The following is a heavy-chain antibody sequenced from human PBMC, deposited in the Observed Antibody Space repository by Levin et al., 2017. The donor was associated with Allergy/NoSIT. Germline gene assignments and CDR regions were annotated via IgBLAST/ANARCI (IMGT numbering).Heavy chain of an antibody. D-gene: IGHD3-10*01. J-gene: IGHJ4*02. V-gene: IGHV4-61*02. CDR3: ARAEVGSEH. Sequence: PSETLSLTRKVSGGSISSGSYYWSWIRQPAAKGLEWIGRIYSSGSANSNPSLKSRVTISVDTSKNQFSLKLGSVTAADTAVYYCARAEVGSEHWGQGTLVTVSS. CDR2: IYSSGSA. CDR1: GGSISSGSYY.